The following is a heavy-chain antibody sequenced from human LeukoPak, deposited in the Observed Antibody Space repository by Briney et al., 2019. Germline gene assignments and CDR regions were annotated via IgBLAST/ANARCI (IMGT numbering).Heavy chain of an antibody. J-gene: IGHJ6*03. D-gene: IGHD6-19*01. V-gene: IGHV3-23*01. CDR1: GFTSSSYA. Sequence: GGSLRLSCATSGFTSSSYAMSWVRQAPGKGLEWVSGISGSGGRTYYADSVKGRFTISRDNSKNTLYLQMNSLRADDTAVYYCAKDAVTALAGYYYYMDAWGKGTMVTVSS. CDR3: AKDAVTALAGYYYYMDA. CDR2: ISGSGGRT.